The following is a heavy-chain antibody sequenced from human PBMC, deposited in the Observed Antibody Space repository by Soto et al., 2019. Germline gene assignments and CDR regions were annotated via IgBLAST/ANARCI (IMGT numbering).Heavy chain of an antibody. CDR2: INAGNGNT. CDR1: GYTFTSYA. CDR3: TTAIADDAFDI. J-gene: IGHJ3*02. V-gene: IGHV1-3*01. D-gene: IGHD2-2*01. Sequence: ASVKVSCKASGYTFTSYAMHWVHQAPGQRLEWMGWINAGNGNTKYSQKFQGRVTITRDTSANTAYMELSSLRSEDTAVYYCTTAIADDAFDIWGRGTMVTVSS.